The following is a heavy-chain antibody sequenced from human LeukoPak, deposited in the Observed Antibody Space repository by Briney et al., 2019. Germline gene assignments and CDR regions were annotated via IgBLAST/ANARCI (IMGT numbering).Heavy chain of an antibody. CDR1: GGSISRTTYY. Sequence: SETLSLTCTVSGGSISRTTYYWGWIRQPPGKGLEWIGSVSYSGSSYYNPSLQSRVTISVDTSKNQFSLKLSSVTAADTAVYYCARVGPIAAAGTFDYWGQGTLVTVSS. J-gene: IGHJ4*02. CDR3: ARVGPIAAAGTFDY. D-gene: IGHD6-13*01. CDR2: VSYSGSS. V-gene: IGHV4-39*07.